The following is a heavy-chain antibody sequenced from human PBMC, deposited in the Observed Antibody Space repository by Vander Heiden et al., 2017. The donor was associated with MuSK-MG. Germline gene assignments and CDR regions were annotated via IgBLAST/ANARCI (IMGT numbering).Heavy chain of an antibody. Sequence: QVQLQQWGAGLLKPSETLSLTCAVYGGSFSGYYWSWIRQPPGKGLEWIGEITHSGSTNYNPSLKSRVTISVDTSKNQFSLKLSSVTAADTAVYYCARRRITIFGVVKQLDYWGQGTLVTVSS. CDR2: ITHSGST. D-gene: IGHD3-3*01. CDR1: GGSFSGYY. V-gene: IGHV4-34*01. J-gene: IGHJ4*02. CDR3: ARRRITIFGVVKQLDY.